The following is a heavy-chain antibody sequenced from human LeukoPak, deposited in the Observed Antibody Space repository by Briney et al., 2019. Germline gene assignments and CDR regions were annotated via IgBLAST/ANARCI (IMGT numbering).Heavy chain of an antibody. D-gene: IGHD3-3*01. V-gene: IGHV3-23*01. Sequence: GGSLRLSCAASGFTFSSYAMSWVRQAPGKGLAWVSAISGSGGSTYYADSVKGRFTISRDNSKNTLYLQMNSLRAEDTAVYYCAKDGSITIFGVVINDPYYFDYWGQGTLVTVSS. J-gene: IGHJ4*02. CDR3: AKDGSITIFGVVINDPYYFDY. CDR1: GFTFSSYA. CDR2: ISGSGGST.